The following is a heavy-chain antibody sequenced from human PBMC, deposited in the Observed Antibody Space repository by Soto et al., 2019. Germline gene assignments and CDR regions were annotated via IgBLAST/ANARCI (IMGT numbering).Heavy chain of an antibody. D-gene: IGHD2-21*02. Sequence: GGSLRLSCAASGFTFSSSGMHWVRQAPGKGLEWVAVIWSDGSNKYYGDSVKGRFAISRDNSKNTLDLQMNSLRAEDTAVYYCATNYGGNSLWYFQHWGRGTLVTVSS. J-gene: IGHJ1*01. CDR2: IWSDGSNK. CDR1: GFTFSSSG. V-gene: IGHV3-33*01. CDR3: ATNYGGNSLWYFQH.